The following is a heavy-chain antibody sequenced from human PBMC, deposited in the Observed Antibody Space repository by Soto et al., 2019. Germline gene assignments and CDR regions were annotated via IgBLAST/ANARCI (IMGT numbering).Heavy chain of an antibody. J-gene: IGHJ6*02. CDR2: IRRKANSYTT. D-gene: IGHD6-19*01. V-gene: IGHV3-72*01. Sequence: EVPLVESGGGLVQPGGSLRLSCAASGLIFSDYHMDWVRQAPGKGLEWVGRIRRKANSYTTEYAASVKGRFTISRDDSKNSLYLQMNSLNSEDTAVYYCAMLGGWSGGSSGMDVWGQGTTVTVSS. CDR3: AMLGGWSGGSSGMDV. CDR1: GLIFSDYH.